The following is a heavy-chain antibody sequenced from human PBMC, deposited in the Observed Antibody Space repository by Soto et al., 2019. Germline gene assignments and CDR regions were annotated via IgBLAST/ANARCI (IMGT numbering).Heavy chain of an antibody. V-gene: IGHV2-5*01. CDR1: GFSLSTGGVA. Sequence: SGHTLVNPTQTLTLTCTFSGFSLSTGGVAVGWIRQPPGKALEWLALIYWNDDKLYSPSLKTRLTVTKDTSKNQVVLTMTNVGPVDTATYYCAHKLRYLDPMDVWGQGTTVTVSS. CDR3: AHKLRYLDPMDV. D-gene: IGHD3-9*01. J-gene: IGHJ6*02. CDR2: IYWNDDK.